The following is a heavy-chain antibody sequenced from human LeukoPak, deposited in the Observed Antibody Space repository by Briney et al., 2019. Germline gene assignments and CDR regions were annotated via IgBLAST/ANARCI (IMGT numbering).Heavy chain of an antibody. J-gene: IGHJ4*02. CDR3: ATGGIAVAERFDS. CDR2: FDLEVVET. V-gene: IGHV1-24*01. Sequence: GASVKFSCKLPGYTLIELSMHWVRQAPGKGLEWMGRFDLEVVETIYAQTFQGRFTMTEDTTTGRVYMELSRLRTEETAVYYCATGGIAVAERFDSWGEGNLVSVSS. CDR1: GYTLIELS. D-gene: IGHD6-19*01.